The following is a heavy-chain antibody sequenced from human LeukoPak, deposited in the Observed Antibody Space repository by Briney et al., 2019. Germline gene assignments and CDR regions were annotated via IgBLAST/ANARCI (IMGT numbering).Heavy chain of an antibody. J-gene: IGHJ4*02. V-gene: IGHV3-43*01. CDR2: ISWDGGST. Sequence: GGSLRLSCAASGFTFDDYTMHWVRQAPGKGLEWVSLISWDGGSTYYADSVKGRFTVSRDNSKNSLYLQMNSLRSEDTALYYCAKDNIRIVVAGTIDYWGQGTLVTVSS. D-gene: IGHD6-19*01. CDR3: AKDNIRIVVAGTIDY. CDR1: GFTFDDYT.